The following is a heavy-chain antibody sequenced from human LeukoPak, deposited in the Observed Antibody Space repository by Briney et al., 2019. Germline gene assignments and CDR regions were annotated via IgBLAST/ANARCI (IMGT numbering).Heavy chain of an antibody. D-gene: IGHD6-19*01. Sequence: SETLSLTCTVSGGSISSGGYYWSWIRQHPGKGLEWIGYIYYSGSTYYNPSLKSRVTISVDTSKNQFSLKLSSVTAADTAVYYCARGIAVPPSRTFDYWGQGTLVTVSS. CDR1: GGSISSGGYY. CDR2: IYYSGST. J-gene: IGHJ4*02. CDR3: ARGIAVPPSRTFDY. V-gene: IGHV4-31*03.